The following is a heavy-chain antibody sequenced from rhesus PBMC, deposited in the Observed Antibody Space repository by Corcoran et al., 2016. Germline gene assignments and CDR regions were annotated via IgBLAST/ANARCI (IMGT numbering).Heavy chain of an antibody. V-gene: IGHV3S42*01. CDR1: GVTFRSYW. D-gene: IGHD5-42*01. CDR2: INSGGGSA. J-gene: IGHJ4*01. CDR3: ALGIRGY. Sequence: EVQLVESGGGLAKPGGSLRLSCAASGVTFRSYWINWGRQTPGKGREWISAINSGGGSAYYADSVKGRFTISRDNSKNTLSLQMNSLRAEDTAVYYCALGIRGYWGQGVLVTVSS.